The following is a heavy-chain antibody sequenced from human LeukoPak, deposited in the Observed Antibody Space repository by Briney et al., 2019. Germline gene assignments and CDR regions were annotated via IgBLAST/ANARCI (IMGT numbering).Heavy chain of an antibody. J-gene: IGHJ4*02. D-gene: IGHD3-9*01. CDR1: AFPLSKHH. Sequence: GGSLTLSCVASAFPLSKHHMSWVRQATGRGLELVSAINERGDITKYTDSVMRRFHIPGDNYKHTLSLKIHRVRAEHMPVFLCARGDDIAPGRVLEYWGRGTRVTVSS. CDR3: ARGDDIAPGRVLEY. V-gene: IGHV3-23*01. CDR2: INERGDIT.